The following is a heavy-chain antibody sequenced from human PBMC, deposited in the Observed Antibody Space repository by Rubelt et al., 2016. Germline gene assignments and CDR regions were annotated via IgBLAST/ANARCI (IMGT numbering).Heavy chain of an antibody. D-gene: IGHD1-1*01. CDR3: ARDQLALYAFDI. J-gene: IGHJ3*02. Sequence: QVQLVQSGAEVKKPGASVKVSCKASGYTFTSYGISWVRQAPGQGLEWMGWISAYDGNTNYAQKLQGRVTMTKDTSTRTAYMELRSLRSDDTAVYFCARDQLALYAFDIWGQGTMVTVSS. V-gene: IGHV1-18*01. CDR1: GYTFTSYG. CDR2: ISAYDGNT.